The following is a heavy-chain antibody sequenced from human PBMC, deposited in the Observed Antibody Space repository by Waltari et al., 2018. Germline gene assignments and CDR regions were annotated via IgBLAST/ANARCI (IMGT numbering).Heavy chain of an antibody. Sequence: QITLKESGPTLVKPTQTLTLTCTFSGFSLSTSGVGVGWIRQPPGKALEWLALIYWNDDKRYSPALKSRLTITKDTSKNQVVLTMTNMDPVDTATYYCANRCIAAAGNFAGLDAFDIWGQGTMVTVSS. D-gene: IGHD6-13*01. CDR3: ANRCIAAAGNFAGLDAFDI. CDR2: IYWNDDK. CDR1: GFSLSTSGVG. V-gene: IGHV2-5*01. J-gene: IGHJ3*02.